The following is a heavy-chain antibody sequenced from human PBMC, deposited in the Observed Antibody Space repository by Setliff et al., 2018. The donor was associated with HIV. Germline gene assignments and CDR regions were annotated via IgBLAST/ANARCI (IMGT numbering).Heavy chain of an antibody. D-gene: IGHD3-22*01. V-gene: IGHV3-23*01. CDR2: ISDSGGST. Sequence: GGSLRLSCAPSGFTFGSYAMSWVRQAPGKGLEWVSAISDSGGSTYYADSVKGRFTISRDNSKNTLYLQMNSLRAEDTAVYYCAKAQDSSGYYTLDYWGQGTLVTVSS. CDR3: AKAQDSSGYYTLDY. J-gene: IGHJ4*02. CDR1: GFTFGSYA.